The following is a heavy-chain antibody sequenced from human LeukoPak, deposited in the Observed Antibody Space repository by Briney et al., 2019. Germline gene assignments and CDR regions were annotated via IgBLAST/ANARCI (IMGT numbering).Heavy chain of an antibody. J-gene: IGHJ3*02. CDR2: IYYSGDT. Sequence: SETLSLTCTVSGGSMSSFYWSWFRQPPGKGLECLGYIYYSGDTKYNPSLRSRVTISVDTSKNQFSLKLSSVTAADTAVYYCARVVPAAIGYAFDIWGQGTMVTVSS. CDR1: GGSMSSFY. CDR3: ARVVPAAIGYAFDI. V-gene: IGHV4-59*08. D-gene: IGHD2-2*01.